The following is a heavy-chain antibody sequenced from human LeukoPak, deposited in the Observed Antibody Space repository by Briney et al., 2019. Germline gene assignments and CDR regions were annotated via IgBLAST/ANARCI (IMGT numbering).Heavy chain of an antibody. J-gene: IGHJ2*01. CDR1: GFTFSSYG. CDR2: IRYDGSNK. Sequence: GGSLRLSCAASGFTFSSYGMHWVRQAPGKGLEWVAFIRYDGSNKYYADSVKGRFTISRDNSKNTLYLQMNSLRAEDTAVYYCAKETVSYWYFDLWGRGTLVTVSS. D-gene: IGHD3-16*01. V-gene: IGHV3-30*02. CDR3: AKETVSYWYFDL.